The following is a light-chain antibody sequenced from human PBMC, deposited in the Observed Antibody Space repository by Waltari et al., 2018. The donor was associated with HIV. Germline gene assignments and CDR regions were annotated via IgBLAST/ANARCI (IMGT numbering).Light chain of an antibody. CDR1: NSNIGAGYV. Sequence: QSVLTQPPSVSGAPGQRVTISCTVSNSNIGAGYVVHWYQQLPGTAPKLLMYINSPRPSGVPDRFSGSKSGTSASLAITGLQAEDEADYFCQSYDSSLSGVIFGGGTKLTVL. CDR2: INS. CDR3: QSYDSSLSGVI. J-gene: IGLJ2*01. V-gene: IGLV1-40*01.